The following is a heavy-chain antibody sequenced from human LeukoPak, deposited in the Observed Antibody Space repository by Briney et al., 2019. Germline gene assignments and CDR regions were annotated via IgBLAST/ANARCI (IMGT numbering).Heavy chain of an antibody. CDR2: ISWNSGSI. Sequence: SLRLSCAASGFTFSSYSMNWVRQAPGKGLEWVSGISWNSGSIGYADSVKGRFTISRDNAKNSLYLQMNSLRAEDTALYYCAKSAYGGYVGYFDYWGQGTLVTVSS. CDR3: AKSAYGGYVGYFDY. V-gene: IGHV3-9*01. J-gene: IGHJ4*02. CDR1: GFTFSSYS. D-gene: IGHD5-12*01.